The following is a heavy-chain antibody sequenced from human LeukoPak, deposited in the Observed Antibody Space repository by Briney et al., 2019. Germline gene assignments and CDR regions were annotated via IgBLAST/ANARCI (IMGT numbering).Heavy chain of an antibody. D-gene: IGHD2-15*01. CDR1: GFTFSSYA. CDR2: ISGSGGST. J-gene: IGHJ4*02. V-gene: IGHV3-23*01. CDR3: AKDGVLGYCSGGSCYSDY. Sequence: GGSLRLSCAASGFTFSSYAMHWVRQAPGKGLEWVSAISGSGGSTYYADSVKGRFTISRDNSKNTLYLQMNSLRAEDTAVYYCAKDGVLGYCSGGSCYSDYWGQGTLVTVSS.